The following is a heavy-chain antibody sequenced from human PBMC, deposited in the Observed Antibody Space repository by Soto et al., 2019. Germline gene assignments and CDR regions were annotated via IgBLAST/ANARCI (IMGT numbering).Heavy chain of an antibody. CDR2: IYYSGST. CDR1: GGSISSGDYY. D-gene: IGHD3-22*01. V-gene: IGHV4-30-4*01. Sequence: SETLSLTCTVSGGSISSGDYYWSWIRQPPGKGLEWIGYIYYSGSTYYNPSLKSRVTISVDTSKNQFSLKLSSVTAADTAVYYCARVPKGDQYYYDSSGYYYGRFDYWGQGTLVTVSS. J-gene: IGHJ4*02. CDR3: ARVPKGDQYYYDSSGYYYGRFDY.